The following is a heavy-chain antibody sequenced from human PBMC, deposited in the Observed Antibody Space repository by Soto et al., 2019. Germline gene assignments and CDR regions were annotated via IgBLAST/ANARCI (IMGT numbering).Heavy chain of an antibody. CDR1: GFTFDDYA. D-gene: IGHD3-3*01. V-gene: IGHV3-9*01. CDR3: AKDYDFWSGCFDY. J-gene: IGHJ4*02. Sequence: DVQLVESGGGLVQPGRSLRLSCAASGFTFDDYAMHWVRQAPGKGLEWVSGISWNSGTIGYADSVKGRFTISRDNAKNSLYLQMNSLRAEDTALYYCAKDYDFWSGCFDYWGQGTLVTVSS. CDR2: ISWNSGTI.